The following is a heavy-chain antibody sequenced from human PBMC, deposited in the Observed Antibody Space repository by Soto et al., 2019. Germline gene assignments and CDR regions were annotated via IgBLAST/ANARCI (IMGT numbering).Heavy chain of an antibody. CDR2: IIPIFGTA. D-gene: IGHD1-26*01. J-gene: IGHJ4*02. Sequence: GASVKVSCKASGGTFSSYAISWVRQAPGQGLEWMGGIIPIFGTANYAQKFQGRVTITADESTSTAYMELSSLRSEDTAVYYCARGSDPLIVGATNLDYWGQGTLVTVSS. CDR1: GGTFSSYA. V-gene: IGHV1-69*13. CDR3: ARGSDPLIVGATNLDY.